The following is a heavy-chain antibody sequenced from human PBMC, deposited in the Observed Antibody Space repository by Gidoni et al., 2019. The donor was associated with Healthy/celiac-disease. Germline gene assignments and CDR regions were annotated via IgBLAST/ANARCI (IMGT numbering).Heavy chain of an antibody. CDR1: GFTFSSYA. V-gene: IGHV3-23*01. CDR2: ISGSGGST. CDR3: AKGAGRRYCSSTSCPNWFDP. D-gene: IGHD2-2*01. J-gene: IGHJ5*02. Sequence: SLSCAASGFTFSSYAMSWVRQAPGKGLEWVSAISGSGGSTYYADSVKGRFTISRDNSKNTLYLQMNSLRAEDTAVYYCAKGAGRRYCSSTSCPNWFDPWGQGTLVTVSS.